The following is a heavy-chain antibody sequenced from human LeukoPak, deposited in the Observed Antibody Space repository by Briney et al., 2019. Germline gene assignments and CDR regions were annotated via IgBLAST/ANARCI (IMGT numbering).Heavy chain of an antibody. CDR2: IYHSGST. D-gene: IGHD2-15*01. J-gene: IGHJ4*02. CDR1: GGSIGSSNW. Sequence: SETLSLTCAVSGGSIGSSNWWSWVRQPPGKGLEWIGEIYHSGSTNYNPSLKSRVTISVDKSKNQFSLKLSSVTAADTAVYYCARLLSWGYYFDYWGQGTLVTVSS. V-gene: IGHV4-4*02. CDR3: ARLLSWGYYFDY.